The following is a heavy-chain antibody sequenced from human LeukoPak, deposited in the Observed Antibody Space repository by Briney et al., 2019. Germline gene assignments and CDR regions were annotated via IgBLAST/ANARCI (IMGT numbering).Heavy chain of an antibody. D-gene: IGHD1-7*01. CDR2: IIPIFDAA. V-gene: IGHV1-69*06. J-gene: IGHJ5*02. Sequence: SVKVSCKASGDTFSNHAISWVRQAPGHGLEWVGRIIPIFDAANYAQKFQGRVTITADKSTSTVYMGLSSLRSEDTAVFYRAREVGNWNYKFDPWGQGTLVTVSS. CDR1: GDTFSNHA. CDR3: AREVGNWNYKFDP.